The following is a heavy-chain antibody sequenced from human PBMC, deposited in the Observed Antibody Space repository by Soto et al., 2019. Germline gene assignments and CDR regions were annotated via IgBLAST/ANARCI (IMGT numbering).Heavy chain of an antibody. V-gene: IGHV3-21*01. CDR3: ARGSASYDFWSGYSQCAY. Sequence: PGGSLRLSCAASGFTFSSYSMNWVRQAPGKGLEWVSSISSSSSYIYYADSVKGRFTISRDNAKNSLYLQMNSLRAEDTAVYYCARGSASYDFWSGYSQCAYWGQGTLVTVSS. CDR1: GFTFSSYS. D-gene: IGHD3-3*01. CDR2: ISSSSSYI. J-gene: IGHJ4*02.